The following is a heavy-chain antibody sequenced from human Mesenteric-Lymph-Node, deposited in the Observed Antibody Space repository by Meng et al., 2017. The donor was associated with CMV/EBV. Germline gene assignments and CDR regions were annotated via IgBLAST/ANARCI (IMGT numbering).Heavy chain of an antibody. V-gene: IGHV1-18*04. CDR3: AKQNSGYDSGGGDY. J-gene: IGHJ4*02. Sequence: ASGYTFASYVICWVRQAPGQRLEWMGWISAYNVNTNYAQKLQGRVTMTTDTSTSTAYMELSSLRSEDTAVYYCAKQNSGYDSGGGDYWGQGTLVTVSS. CDR1: GYTFASYV. D-gene: IGHD5-12*01. CDR2: ISAYNVNT.